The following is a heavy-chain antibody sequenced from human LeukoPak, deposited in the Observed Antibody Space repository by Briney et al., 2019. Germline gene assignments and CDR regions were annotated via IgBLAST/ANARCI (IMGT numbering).Heavy chain of an antibody. CDR2: ISYDGSNK. D-gene: IGHD6-19*01. Sequence: GGSLRLSCAASGFTFSRYGMHWVRQAPGKGLEWVAVISYDGSNKYYADSVKGRFTISRDNSKNTLYLQMNSLRAEDTAMYYCARGGKRAVAGTRSPQYFQHWGQGTLVTVSS. CDR1: GFTFSRYG. CDR3: ARGGKRAVAGTRSPQYFQH. V-gene: IGHV3-30*03. J-gene: IGHJ1*01.